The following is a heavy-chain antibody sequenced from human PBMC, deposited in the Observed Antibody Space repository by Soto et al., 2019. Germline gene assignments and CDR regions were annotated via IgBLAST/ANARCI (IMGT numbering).Heavy chain of an antibody. D-gene: IGHD2-2*01. J-gene: IGHJ5*02. CDR3: ARLHGTSPGCVPLDP. Sequence: SETLSLTCTVSGGSISDDTYYWGWIRQPPGKGLEWIGSIYYSGTSSYNPSLESRVTMSVDTSKKQSSLRLRSVTATDTAVYYCARLHGTSPGCVPLDPWSHGTLVTVSS. CDR1: GGSISDDTYY. CDR2: IYYSGTS. V-gene: IGHV4-39*01.